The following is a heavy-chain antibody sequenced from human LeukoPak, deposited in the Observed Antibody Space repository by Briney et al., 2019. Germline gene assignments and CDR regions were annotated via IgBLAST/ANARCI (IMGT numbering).Heavy chain of an antibody. CDR2: ISAYNGNT. Sequence: ASVKVSCKASGYTFTGYGISWERQAPGQGLEWMGWISAYNGNTNYAQKLQGRVTMTTDTSTSTAYMELRSLRSDNTAVYYCARGGRYCSGGSCFLDYWGQGTLVTVSS. CDR1: GYTFTGYG. D-gene: IGHD2-15*01. V-gene: IGHV1-18*01. J-gene: IGHJ4*02. CDR3: ARGGRYCSGGSCFLDY.